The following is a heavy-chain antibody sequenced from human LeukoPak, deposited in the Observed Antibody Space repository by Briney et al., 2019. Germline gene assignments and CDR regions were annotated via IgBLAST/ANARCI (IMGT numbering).Heavy chain of an antibody. V-gene: IGHV1-18*01. Sequence: ASVKVSCKASGYTFTSYGISWVRQAPGQGLEGMGWISAYNGNTNYAQKLQGRVTMTTDTSTSTAYVELRSLRSDDTAVYYCARVRTGDAFDIWGQGTMVTVSS. CDR1: GYTFTSYG. D-gene: IGHD1-1*01. CDR3: ARVRTGDAFDI. J-gene: IGHJ3*02. CDR2: ISAYNGNT.